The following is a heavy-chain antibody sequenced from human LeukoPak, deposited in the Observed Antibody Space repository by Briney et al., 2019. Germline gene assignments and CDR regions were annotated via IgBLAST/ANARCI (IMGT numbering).Heavy chain of an antibody. D-gene: IGHD3-10*01. CDR3: ARDCWDYGSGSYCGIDY. CDR2: ITSSSNYI. Sequence: GGSLRLSCAASGFTFSSYNMNWVRPAPGKGLEWVSSITSSSNYIYYADSVKGRFTISSDNAKNSLYLQMNSPRAEDTTVYYCARDCWDYGSGSYCGIDYWGQGTLVTVSS. V-gene: IGHV3-21*03. J-gene: IGHJ4*02. CDR1: GFTFSSYN.